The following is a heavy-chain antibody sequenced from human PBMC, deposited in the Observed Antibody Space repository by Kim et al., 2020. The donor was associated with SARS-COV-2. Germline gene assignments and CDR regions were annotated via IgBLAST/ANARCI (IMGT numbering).Heavy chain of an antibody. V-gene: IGHV3-7*01. CDR3: ARVDYGYYYYYGMDV. Sequence: GGSLRLSCAASGFTFSNYGMSWVRQAPGKGLEWVANIKQDGSKRYSMDSVKGRFTISRDNAKNSLYLQMNSLRVEDTAMYYCARVDYGYYYYYGMDVWGQGTTVTVSS. CDR2: IKQDGSKR. CDR1: GFTFSNYG. J-gene: IGHJ6*02. D-gene: IGHD4-17*01.